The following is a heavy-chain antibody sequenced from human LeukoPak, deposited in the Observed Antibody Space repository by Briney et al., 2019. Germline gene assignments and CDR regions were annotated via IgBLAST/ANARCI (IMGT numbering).Heavy chain of an antibody. CDR1: GFTFSSYG. Sequence: GGSLRLSCAASGFTFSSYGMHWVRQAPGKGLEWVAFIRYDGSNKYYADFVKGRFTISRDNSKNTLYLQMNSLRAEDTAVYYCAEDPRPHYDFWSGYYRYFDYWGQGTLVTVSS. V-gene: IGHV3-30*02. D-gene: IGHD3-3*01. CDR2: IRYDGSNK. CDR3: AEDPRPHYDFWSGYYRYFDY. J-gene: IGHJ4*02.